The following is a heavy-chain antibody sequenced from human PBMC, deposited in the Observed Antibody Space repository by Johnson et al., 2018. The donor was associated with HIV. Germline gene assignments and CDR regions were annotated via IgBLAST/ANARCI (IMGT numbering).Heavy chain of an antibody. Sequence: QVQLVESGGGLVQPGGSLRLSCGASGFSVSRNHMNWVRQAPGKGLEWVTFIRYDGSNEYYADSVKGRFTISRDNSKNTLYLQMKSLRPEDTAVYFWAKEDCSAIVCSDDGFHLWGQGTMVTLSS. V-gene: IGHV3-30*02. CDR1: GFSVSRNH. J-gene: IGHJ3*01. D-gene: IGHD2-15*01. CDR3: AKEDCSAIVCSDDGFHL. CDR2: IRYDGSNE.